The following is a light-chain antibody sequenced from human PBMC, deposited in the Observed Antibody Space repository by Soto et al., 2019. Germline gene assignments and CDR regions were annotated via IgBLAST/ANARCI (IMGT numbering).Light chain of an antibody. J-gene: IGKJ1*01. V-gene: IGKV3-20*01. Sequence: EIVLTQSPGTLSLSPGERATLSCRASQSVSSSYLGWYQQKPGQAPRLLIYGASSMATGIPDRFSGSGSGKDFTLTIARLEPEDFAVYYCQRYGSSPPRTFGQGTKVEIK. CDR1: QSVSSSY. CDR2: GAS. CDR3: QRYGSSPPRT.